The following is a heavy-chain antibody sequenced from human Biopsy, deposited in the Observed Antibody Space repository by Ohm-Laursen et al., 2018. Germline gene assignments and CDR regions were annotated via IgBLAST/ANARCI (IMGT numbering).Heavy chain of an antibody. J-gene: IGHJ4*02. CDR1: GYTLTELS. V-gene: IGHV1-24*01. CDR2: FDREERKT. Sequence: ASVKVSCKISGYTLTELSIHWVRQTGGKGLEWMGGFDREERKTVYAEKFQGRVTMTEDTSTDTVYMEVTSLRSDDTAVYYCATGPYYDTRFYYNVRPFDFWGQGTLVTVSS. CDR3: ATGPYYDTRFYYNVRPFDF. D-gene: IGHD3-10*01.